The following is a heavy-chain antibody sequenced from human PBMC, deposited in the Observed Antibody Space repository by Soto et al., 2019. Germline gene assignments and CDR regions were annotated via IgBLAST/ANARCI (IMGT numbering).Heavy chain of an antibody. D-gene: IGHD3-10*01. CDR2: ISAYNGHT. V-gene: IGHV1-18*01. CDR1: GYTFRSYG. J-gene: IGHJ4*02. Sequence: QVQLVQSGAEVKKPGASVKVSCKASGYTFRSYGISWVRQAPGQGLEWMGWISAYNGHTNYAHNLQGRVTMTTDTPTRTAYMELRSLRSDDTAVYYCARAPPGYGDVVDYWGQGTLVTVSS. CDR3: ARAPPGYGDVVDY.